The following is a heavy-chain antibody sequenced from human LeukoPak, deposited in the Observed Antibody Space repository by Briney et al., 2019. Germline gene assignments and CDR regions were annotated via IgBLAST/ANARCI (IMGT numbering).Heavy chain of an antibody. J-gene: IGHJ5*02. CDR3: ARFYPICSSSSCYTP. Sequence: GGSLRLSCAASGFTFSSYEMSWVRQAPGKGLEWVAYVSNGGTSKYYADSVKGRFTISRDNAKNSMFLEMNGLRAEDTALYYCARFYPICSSSSCYTPWGQGTRVTVSS. D-gene: IGHD2-2*01. CDR1: GFTFSSYE. CDR2: VSNGGTSK. V-gene: IGHV3-48*03.